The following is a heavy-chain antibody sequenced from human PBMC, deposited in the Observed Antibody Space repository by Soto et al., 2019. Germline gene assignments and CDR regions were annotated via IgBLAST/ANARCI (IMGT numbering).Heavy chain of an antibody. J-gene: IGHJ4*02. CDR1: GGSLSSYY. Sequence: SETLSLTCVVSGGSLSSYYWSWIRQPPGKGLEWIGYIYYSGSTNYNPSLKSRVTISVDTSKNTLYLQMNSLRAEDTAVYYCARPTTVIYFDYWGQGTLVTVSS. CDR3: ARPTTVIYFDY. CDR2: IYYSGST. D-gene: IGHD4-17*01. V-gene: IGHV4-59*12.